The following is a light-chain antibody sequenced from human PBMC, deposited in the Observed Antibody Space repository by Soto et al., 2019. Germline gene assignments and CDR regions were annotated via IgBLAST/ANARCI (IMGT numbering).Light chain of an antibody. V-gene: IGKV3-11*01. J-gene: IGKJ1*01. Sequence: EIVLTQSPATLSLSPGERATLSCRASQSVSSYLAWYQQKPGQAPRLLIYDASNRATGIPARFSGSGSGTDFTLTISSLQSEDFAVYYCQQYQNSPRTFGQGTKVDIK. CDR2: DAS. CDR3: QQYQNSPRT. CDR1: QSVSSY.